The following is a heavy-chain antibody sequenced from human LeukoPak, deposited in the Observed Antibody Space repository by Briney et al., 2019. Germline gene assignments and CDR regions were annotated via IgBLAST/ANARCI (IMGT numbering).Heavy chain of an antibody. D-gene: IGHD5-24*01. CDR2: IYYSGSS. Sequence: SETLALTCTVSGGSINNGGYYWNWIGQHPGKGLEWIGYIYYSGSSYYNPSLRSRVTISVDTSKNHFSLKLSSVTAADTAVYYCARNRDGYNSFDYWGQGTLVTVSS. CDR3: ARNRDGYNSFDY. V-gene: IGHV4-31*03. J-gene: IGHJ4*02. CDR1: GGSINNGGYY.